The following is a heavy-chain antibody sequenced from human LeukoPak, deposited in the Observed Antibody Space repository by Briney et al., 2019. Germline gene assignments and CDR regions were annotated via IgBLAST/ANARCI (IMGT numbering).Heavy chain of an antibody. CDR2: TYCRSTWYN. CDR3: ARRLTQYDCFDP. D-gene: IGHD2-2*01. J-gene: IGHJ5*02. CDR1: GDSVSSNSVT. V-gene: IGHV6-1*01. Sequence: SQTLSLTCAISGDSVSSNSVTWNWIRQSPSRGLEWLGRTYCRSTWYNDHAVSVRGRITVNPDTSKNQFSLHLNSVTPEDTAVYYCARRLTQYDCFDPWGQGILVTVSS.